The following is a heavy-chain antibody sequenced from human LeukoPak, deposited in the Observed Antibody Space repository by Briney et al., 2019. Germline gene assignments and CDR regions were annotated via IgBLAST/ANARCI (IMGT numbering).Heavy chain of an antibody. V-gene: IGHV4-31*03. J-gene: IGHJ4*02. Sequence: SQTLSLTCTVSGGSISSGGYYWSWIRQHPGKGLEWIGYIYYSGSTYYNPSLKSRVTISVDTSKNQFSLKLSSVTAADTAVYYCARGKDPVGRGNYFDYWGQGTLVTVSS. D-gene: IGHD3-16*01. CDR2: IYYSGST. CDR1: GGSISSGGYY. CDR3: ARGKDPVGRGNYFDY.